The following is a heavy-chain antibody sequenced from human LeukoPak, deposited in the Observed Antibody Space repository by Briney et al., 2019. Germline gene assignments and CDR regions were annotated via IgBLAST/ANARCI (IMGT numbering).Heavy chain of an antibody. CDR1: GYTFTGYY. D-gene: IGHD2-8*01. CDR3: AREGLSCTNGVCYPNFDY. V-gene: IGHV1-2*02. CDR2: INPNSGGT. J-gene: IGHJ4*02. Sequence: ASVKVSCKASGYTFTGYYMHWVRQAPGQGLGWMGWINPNSGGTNYAQKFQGRVTMTRDTSISTAYMELSRLRSDDTAVYYCAREGLSCTNGVCYPNFDYWGQGTLVTVSS.